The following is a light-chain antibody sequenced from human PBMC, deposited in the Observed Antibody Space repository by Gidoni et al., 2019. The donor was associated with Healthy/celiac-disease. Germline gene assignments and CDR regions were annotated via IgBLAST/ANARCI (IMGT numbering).Light chain of an antibody. CDR2: DDS. V-gene: IGLV3-21*03. Sequence: SYVLPHPPSVSVAPGKTARITCGGNKIGSKSVHWYQQKPGQAPVLVVYDDSDRPSGIPERFSGSNSGNTATLTISRVEAGDEADYYCQVWDSSSDHVVFGGGTKLTVL. J-gene: IGLJ2*01. CDR1: KIGSKS. CDR3: QVWDSSSDHVV.